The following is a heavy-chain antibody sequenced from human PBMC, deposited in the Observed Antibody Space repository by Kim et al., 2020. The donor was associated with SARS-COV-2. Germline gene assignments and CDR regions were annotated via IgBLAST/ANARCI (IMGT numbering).Heavy chain of an antibody. CDR3: AKSSYIVVVPAAFY. Sequence: ADSGKGRLTSSRDNAKNTLYLQMNSRRAEDTAVYYCAKSSYIVVVPAAFYWGQGTLVTVSS. J-gene: IGHJ4*02. D-gene: IGHD2-2*01. V-gene: IGHV3-23*01.